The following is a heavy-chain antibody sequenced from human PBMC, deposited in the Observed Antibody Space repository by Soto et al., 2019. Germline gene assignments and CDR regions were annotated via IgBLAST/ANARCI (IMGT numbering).Heavy chain of an antibody. CDR2: IIPIQGKA. CDR3: AKSLLFVDHGYMDV. V-gene: IGHV1-69*02. J-gene: IGHJ6*03. CDR1: GGSFTSYS. D-gene: IGHD2-15*01. Sequence: QVQLVQSGAELKKPGSSVKVSCEASGGSFTSYSFTWVRQAPGQGLEWMGRIIPIQGKANYALKFQDRVKITADRSTRTVYKELTSLRPEDTAVYFCAKSLLFVDHGYMDVWGKGTTVTVSS.